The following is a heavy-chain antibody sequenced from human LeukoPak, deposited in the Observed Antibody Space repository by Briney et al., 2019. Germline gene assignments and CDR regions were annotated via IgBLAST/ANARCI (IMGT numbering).Heavy chain of an antibody. CDR1: GGSISSYY. Sequence: ASETLSLTCTVSGGSISSYYWSWIRPPPGKGLEWIGYIYYSGSTNYNPSLKSRVTISVDTSKNQFPLKLSSVTAADTAVYYCASFRYRGFDYWGQGTLVTVSS. CDR3: ASFRYRGFDY. V-gene: IGHV4-59*01. D-gene: IGHD3-10*01. J-gene: IGHJ4*02. CDR2: IYYSGST.